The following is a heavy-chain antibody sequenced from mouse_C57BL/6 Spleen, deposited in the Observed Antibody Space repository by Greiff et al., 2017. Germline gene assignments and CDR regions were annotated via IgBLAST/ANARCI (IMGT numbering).Heavy chain of an antibody. CDR2: IRSKSSNYAT. CDR1: GFTFNTYA. Sequence: EVQLVESGGGLVQPKGSLKLSCAASGFTFNTYAMHWVRQAPGKGLEWVARIRSKSSNYATYYADSVKDRFTISRDDSQSMLYLQMNNLKTEDTAMYYCVREGELTGIYAMDYWGQGTSVTVSS. D-gene: IGHD4-1*01. J-gene: IGHJ4*01. V-gene: IGHV10-3*01. CDR3: VREGELTGIYAMDY.